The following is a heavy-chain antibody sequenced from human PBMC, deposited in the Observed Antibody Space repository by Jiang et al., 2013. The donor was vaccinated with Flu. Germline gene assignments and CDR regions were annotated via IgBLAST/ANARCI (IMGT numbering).Heavy chain of an antibody. CDR1: GFTFSYFA. CDR2: VRHDGSNK. Sequence: QLLESGGGVVQPGGSLTLSCAASGFTFSYFAMFWVRQSPGKGPEWVASVRHDGSNKFYVDSVKGRFTIPRDNSRNTLYLQMNSLRPEDTAVYYCATLRGSSFDTYLADFWGQGTLVTVSS. D-gene: IGHD3-3*02. J-gene: IGHJ4*02. CDR3: ATLRGSSFDTYLADF. V-gene: IGHV3-30*02.